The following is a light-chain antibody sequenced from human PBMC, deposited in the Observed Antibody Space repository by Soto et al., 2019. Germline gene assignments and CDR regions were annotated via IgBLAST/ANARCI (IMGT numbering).Light chain of an antibody. J-gene: IGLJ1*01. Sequence: QSVLTQPASVSGSPGQSITISCTGTSSDVGAYNYVPWYQLHPGKAPKVMIYDVSNRPSGVSNRFSGSKSGNTASLTISGLQAEDEADYYCSSYTGSSTRFVFGTGTKVTVL. V-gene: IGLV2-14*03. CDR2: DVS. CDR3: SSYTGSSTRFV. CDR1: SSDVGAYNY.